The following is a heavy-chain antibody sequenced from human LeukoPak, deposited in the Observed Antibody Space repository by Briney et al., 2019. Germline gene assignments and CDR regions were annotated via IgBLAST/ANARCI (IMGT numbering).Heavy chain of an antibody. D-gene: IGHD3-22*01. Sequence: LPGGSLRLSCAASGFTFSNYAMTWVRQAPGKGLEWVAAISGDGAYIYYVDSVKGRFTVSRDNAKISLYLQMDSLRAEDTAEYYCARHYYDSGGYYCAFDIWGRGAMVTVSS. CDR1: GFTFSNYA. CDR2: ISGDGAYI. J-gene: IGHJ3*02. CDR3: ARHYYDSGGYYCAFDI. V-gene: IGHV3-23*01.